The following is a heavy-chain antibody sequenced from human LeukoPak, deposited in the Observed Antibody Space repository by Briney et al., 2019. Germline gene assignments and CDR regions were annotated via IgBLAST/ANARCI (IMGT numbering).Heavy chain of an antibody. Sequence: PGGSLRLSCAASGFTFSGSAMHWVRQASGKGLEWVGRIRSKANSYATAYAASVKGRFTISRDDSKNTAYLQMNSLKTEDAAVYYCRLSNLHYYYMDVWGKGTTVTVSS. V-gene: IGHV3-73*01. J-gene: IGHJ6*03. CDR2: IRSKANSYAT. CDR1: GFTFSGSA. CDR3: RLSNLHYYYMDV.